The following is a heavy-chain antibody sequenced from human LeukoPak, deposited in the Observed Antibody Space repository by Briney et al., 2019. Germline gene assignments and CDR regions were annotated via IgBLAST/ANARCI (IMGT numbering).Heavy chain of an antibody. Sequence: SETLSLTCTVSGGSISSYYWSWIRQPPGKGLEWIGYIYYSGSTNYNPSLKSRVTISVDTSKNRFSLKLSSVTAADTAVYYCARVGSGYSSGWYPIDYWGQGTLVTVSS. J-gene: IGHJ4*02. CDR3: ARVGSGYSSGWYPIDY. V-gene: IGHV4-59*01. CDR1: GGSISSYY. D-gene: IGHD6-19*01. CDR2: IYYSGST.